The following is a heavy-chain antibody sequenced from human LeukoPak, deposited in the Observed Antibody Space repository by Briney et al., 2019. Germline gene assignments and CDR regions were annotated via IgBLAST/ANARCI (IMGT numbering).Heavy chain of an antibody. CDR3: VRETQGFDY. J-gene: IGHJ4*02. V-gene: IGHV3-74*01. CDR1: GFTFSGYW. CDR2: VNGDGRST. Sequence: VGSLRLSCAASGFTFSGYWMHWVRQAPGKGLVWVSRVNGDGRSTIYADSVKGRFTISRDNARNTLHLQMDSLRAEDTAIYYCVRETQGFDYRGQGTLVTVSS.